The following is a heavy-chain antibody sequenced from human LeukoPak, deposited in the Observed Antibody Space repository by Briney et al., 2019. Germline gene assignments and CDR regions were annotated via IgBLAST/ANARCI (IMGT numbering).Heavy chain of an antibody. CDR2: IKEDGSKT. CDR3: ATSGWTAGIDY. Sequence: GGSLRLSCAASGFTFGTYWMRWVRQAPGKGLEWVANIKEDGSKTYYVDSVKGRFSISRDNAKNSLYLHMNSLRAEDTAVYYCATSGWTAGIDYWGQGTLVTVSS. D-gene: IGHD6-19*01. CDR1: GFTFGTYW. V-gene: IGHV3-7*01. J-gene: IGHJ4*02.